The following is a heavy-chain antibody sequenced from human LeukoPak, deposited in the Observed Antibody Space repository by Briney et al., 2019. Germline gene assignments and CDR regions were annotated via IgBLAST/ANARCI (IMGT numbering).Heavy chain of an antibody. CDR2: IRYDGSNK. J-gene: IGHJ4*02. D-gene: IGHD1-26*01. CDR3: ARLPRRIVGATPDY. Sequence: PGGSLRLSCAASGFMFSSSGMHWVRQAPGKGLEWVAFIRYDGSNKYYADSVKGRFTISRDNAKNSLYLQMNSLRAEDTAVYYCARLPRRIVGATPDYWGQGTLVTVSS. V-gene: IGHV3-30*02. CDR1: GFMFSSSG.